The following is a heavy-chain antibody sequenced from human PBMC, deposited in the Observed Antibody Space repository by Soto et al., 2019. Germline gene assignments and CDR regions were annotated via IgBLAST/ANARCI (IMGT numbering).Heavy chain of an antibody. CDR1: GYTFTGNY. V-gene: IGHV1-2*02. CDR2: VNPDNGGT. D-gene: IGHD3-3*01. J-gene: IGHJ6*02. CDR3: ARDPRPPSGWLGFWEYGMDV. Sequence: ASVKVSCKASGYTFTGNYIHWVRQAPGQGLEWMGWVNPDNGGTTSAQKFQGRVTMTRDTSVTTAYMELSRLTSDDTAVYYCARDPRPPSGWLGFWEYGMDVWGQGTTVTVSS.